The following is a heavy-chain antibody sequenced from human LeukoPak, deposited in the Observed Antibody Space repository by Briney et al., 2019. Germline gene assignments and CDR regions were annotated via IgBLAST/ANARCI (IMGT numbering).Heavy chain of an antibody. CDR3: ARKKEGNCSSTSSYKYSQH. CDR2: IYPGDSDT. J-gene: IGHJ1*01. D-gene: IGHD2-2*02. Sequence: GESLKISCKGSGYSFTSYWIGWVRQMPGKGLEWMGIIYPGDSDTRYSPSFQGQVTISADKSISTAYLQWSSLKASDTAMYYCARKKEGNCSSTSSYKYSQHWGQGTLVTVSS. CDR1: GYSFTSYW. V-gene: IGHV5-51*01.